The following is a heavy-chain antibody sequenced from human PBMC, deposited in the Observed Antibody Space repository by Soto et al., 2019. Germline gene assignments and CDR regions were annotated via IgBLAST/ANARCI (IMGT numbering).Heavy chain of an antibody. D-gene: IGHD3-10*01. CDR3: ARAEAGSGTYGGNHYYYGMDV. CDR1: GGSISSGGYY. Sequence: QVQLQESGPGLVKPSQTLSLTCTVSGGSISSGGYYWSWIRQHPRKGLEWIGYIYYSGSTYYNPSLNSRVTISVDTSKNQFSLKLSSVTAADTAVYYCARAEAGSGTYGGNHYYYGMDVWGQGTTVTVSS. V-gene: IGHV4-31*03. CDR2: IYYSGST. J-gene: IGHJ6*02.